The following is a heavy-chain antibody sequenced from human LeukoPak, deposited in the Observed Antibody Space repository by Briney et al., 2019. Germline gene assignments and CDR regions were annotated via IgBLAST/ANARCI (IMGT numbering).Heavy chain of an antibody. D-gene: IGHD3-22*01. CDR1: GYSFTSYW. J-gene: IGHJ4*02. Sequence: GESLKISCKGSGYSFTSYWIGWVRQLPGKGLEWMGIIYPGDSDTRYSPSFQGQVTISADKSTSTAYLQWSSLKASDTAMYYCARQVPVVGYYDSSGYDYWGQGTLVTVSS. V-gene: IGHV5-51*01. CDR2: IYPGDSDT. CDR3: ARQVPVVGYYDSSGYDY.